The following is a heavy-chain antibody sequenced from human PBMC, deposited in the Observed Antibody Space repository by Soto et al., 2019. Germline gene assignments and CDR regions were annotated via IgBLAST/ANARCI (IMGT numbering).Heavy chain of an antibody. D-gene: IGHD2-8*01. J-gene: IGHJ5*02. V-gene: IGHV4-34*01. CDR3: ARGTEYCTNGVCQTNWFDP. CDR1: GGSFSGYY. CDR2: INHSGST. Sequence: SETLSLTCAVYGGSFSGYYWSWIRQPPGKGLEWIGEINHSGSTNYNPSLKSRVTISVDTSKNQFSLKLSSVTAADTAVYYCARGTEYCTNGVCQTNWFDPWGQGTLVTVSS.